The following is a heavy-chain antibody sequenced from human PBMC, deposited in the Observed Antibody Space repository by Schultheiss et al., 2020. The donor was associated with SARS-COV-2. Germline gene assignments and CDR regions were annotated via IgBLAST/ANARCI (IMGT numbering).Heavy chain of an antibody. J-gene: IGHJ5*02. CDR1: GGSISTFY. V-gene: IGHV4-59*01. Sequence: SETLSLTCTVSGGSISTFYWSWIRQPPGKGLEWIGYASYSGNANYNPSVKSRVTISIDTSKNQFSLKLSSVTAADTAVYYCARAIWVVVAADNWFDPWGQGTLVTVSS. D-gene: IGHD2-15*01. CDR2: ASYSGNA. CDR3: ARAIWVVVAADNWFDP.